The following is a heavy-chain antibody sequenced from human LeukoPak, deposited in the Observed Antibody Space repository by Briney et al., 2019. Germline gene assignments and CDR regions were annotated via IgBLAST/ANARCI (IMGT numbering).Heavy chain of an antibody. CDR2: ISGYGDSK. CDR1: GFTFSSYA. V-gene: IGHV3-23*01. Sequence: GGSLRLSCAASGFTFSSYAMSWVRQAPGKGLEWASAISGYGDSKYYADSVKGRFTISRDNSKNTLSLQMNSLTAEDTAVYYCAKDGYAYYFHYWGQGTLVTVSS. D-gene: IGHD3-16*01. J-gene: IGHJ4*02. CDR3: AKDGYAYYFHY.